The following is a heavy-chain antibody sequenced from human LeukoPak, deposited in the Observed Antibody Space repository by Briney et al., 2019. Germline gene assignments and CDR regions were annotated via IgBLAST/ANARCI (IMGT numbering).Heavy chain of an antibody. Sequence: GSLRLSCAASGFTFSSYGMHWVRQAPGKGLEWVAFIRYDGSNKYYADSVKGRFTISRDNSKNTLYLQMNSLRAEDTAVYYCAKAGREVRGVIKLYYYGMDVWGQGTTVTVSS. CDR2: IRYDGSNK. D-gene: IGHD3-10*01. J-gene: IGHJ6*02. CDR1: GFTFSSYG. CDR3: AKAGREVRGVIKLYYYGMDV. V-gene: IGHV3-30*02.